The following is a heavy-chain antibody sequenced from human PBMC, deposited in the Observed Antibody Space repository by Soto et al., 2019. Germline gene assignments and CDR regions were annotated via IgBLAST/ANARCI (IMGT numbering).Heavy chain of an antibody. D-gene: IGHD2-15*01. J-gene: IGHJ6*03. CDR1: GGSISSYY. CDR2: IYYSGST. Sequence: SETLSLTCTVSGGSISSYYWSWIRQPPGKGLEWIGYIYYSGSTNYDPSLKSRVTISVDTSKNQFSLRLSSVTAADTAIYYCARRVVTPEHYYYYYYMDVWGKGTTVTVSS. CDR3: ARRVVTPEHYYYYYYMDV. V-gene: IGHV4-59*08.